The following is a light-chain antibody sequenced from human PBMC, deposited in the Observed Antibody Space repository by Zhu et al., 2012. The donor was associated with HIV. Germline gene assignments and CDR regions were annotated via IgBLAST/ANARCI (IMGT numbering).Light chain of an antibody. CDR2: KAS. CDR3: QQYASSWT. J-gene: IGKJ1*01. V-gene: IGKV1-5*03. CDR1: QSISTW. Sequence: QLAQSPSTVSASPGDRVTITCRASQSISTWLAWYQQKPGRAPRLLIYKASTLQTGVPVRFVGSGSGTEFTLTITRMQPDDFATYYCQQYASSWTFGQGTTVDIK.